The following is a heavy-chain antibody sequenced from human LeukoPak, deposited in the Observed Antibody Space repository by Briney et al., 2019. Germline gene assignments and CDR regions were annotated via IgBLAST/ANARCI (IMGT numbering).Heavy chain of an antibody. CDR3: ARAAPHYDILTGYYIGSEDY. CDR2: IYSGGST. CDR1: GFTVSSNY. Sequence: GGSLRLSCAASGFTVSSNYMSWVRQAPGKGLEWVSVIYSGGSTYYADSVKGRFTISRDNSKNTLYLQMGSLRAEDMAVYYCARAAPHYDILTGYYIGSEDYWGQGTLVTVSS. D-gene: IGHD3-9*01. V-gene: IGHV3-53*05. J-gene: IGHJ4*02.